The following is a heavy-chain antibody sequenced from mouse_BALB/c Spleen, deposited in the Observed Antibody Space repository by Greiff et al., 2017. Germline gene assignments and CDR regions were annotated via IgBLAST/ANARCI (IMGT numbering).Heavy chain of an antibody. CDR3: ARSTMITTWFAY. V-gene: IGHV1S34*01. J-gene: IGHJ3*01. Sequence: LVKTGASVKISCKASGYSFTGYYMHWVKQSHGKSLEWIGYISCYNGATSYNQKFKGKATFTVDTSSSTAYMQFNSLTSEDSAVYYCARSTMITTWFAYWGQGTLVTVAA. CDR2: ISCYNGAT. CDR1: GYSFTGYY. D-gene: IGHD2-4*01.